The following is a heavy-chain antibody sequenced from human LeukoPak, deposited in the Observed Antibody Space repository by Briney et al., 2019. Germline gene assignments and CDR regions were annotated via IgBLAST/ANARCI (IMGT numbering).Heavy chain of an antibody. CDR2: INHSGST. D-gene: IGHD3-10*01. J-gene: IGHJ3*02. CDR1: GGSFSGYY. CDR3: AKSNGYGLIDI. V-gene: IGHV4-34*01. Sequence: SSETLSLTCAVYGGSFSGYYWSWIRQPPGKGLEWIGEINHSGSTNYNPSLKSRVTISVDTSKNQFSLKLSSVTAPDTAVYYCAKSNGYGLIDIWGQGTMVTVSS.